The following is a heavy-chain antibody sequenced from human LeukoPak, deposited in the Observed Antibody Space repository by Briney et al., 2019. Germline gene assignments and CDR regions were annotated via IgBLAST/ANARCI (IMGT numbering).Heavy chain of an antibody. J-gene: IGHJ3*02. CDR3: APSLSGSYYVVGAFDI. CDR2: ISGSGGST. V-gene: IGHV3-23*01. D-gene: IGHD1-26*01. Sequence: SCMASGGTFITYAVSWVRQAPGKGLEWVSAISGSGGSTYYADSVKGRFTISRDNSKNTLYLQMNSLRAEDTAVYYCAPSLSGSYYVVGAFDIWGQGTMVTVSS. CDR1: GGTFITYA.